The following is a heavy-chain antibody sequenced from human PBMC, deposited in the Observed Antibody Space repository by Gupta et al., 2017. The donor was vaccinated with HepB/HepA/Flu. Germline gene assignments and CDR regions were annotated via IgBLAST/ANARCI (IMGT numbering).Heavy chain of an antibody. Sequence: QVQLQQWGAGLLKPSETLSLTCAVYGGSFSGYYWSWIRQPPGKGLEWIGEINHSGSTNYNPSLKSRVTISVDTSKNQFSLKLSAVTAADTAVYYCARGRRLYVLVSYLSVVDYFDYWGQGTLVTVSS. CDR2: INHSGST. D-gene: IGHD3-16*02. V-gene: IGHV4-34*01. CDR1: GGSFSGYY. CDR3: ARGRRLYVLVSYLSVVDYFDY. J-gene: IGHJ4*02.